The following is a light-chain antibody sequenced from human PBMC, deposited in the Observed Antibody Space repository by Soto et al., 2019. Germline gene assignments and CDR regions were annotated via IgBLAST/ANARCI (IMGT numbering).Light chain of an antibody. J-gene: IGKJ1*01. CDR1: QSISNS. CDR3: QQYNTYPWT. CDR2: KAS. Sequence: DIQMTQSPSTLSASVGDRVAITCRASQSISNSLAWYQQKPGKAPKLLIYKASSLESGVPSRFSGSGSGTEFTLTISSLQPDDSATYYCQQYNTYPWTFGQGTKVEIK. V-gene: IGKV1-5*03.